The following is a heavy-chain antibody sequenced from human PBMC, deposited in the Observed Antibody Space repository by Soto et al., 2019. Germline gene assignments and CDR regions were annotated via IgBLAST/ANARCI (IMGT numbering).Heavy chain of an antibody. CDR3: ARDRRGSYTLFDY. Sequence: ASVKVSCKASGYTFTSYAMHWVRQAPGQRLKWMGWINAGNGNTKYSQKFQGRVTITRDTSASTAYMELSSLRSEDTAVYYCARDRRGSYTLFDYWGQGTLVTVSS. CDR2: INAGNGNT. V-gene: IGHV1-3*01. CDR1: GYTFTSYA. J-gene: IGHJ4*02. D-gene: IGHD1-26*01.